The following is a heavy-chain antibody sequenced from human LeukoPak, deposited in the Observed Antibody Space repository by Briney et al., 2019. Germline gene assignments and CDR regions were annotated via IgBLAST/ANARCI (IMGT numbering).Heavy chain of an antibody. V-gene: IGHV3-7*01. D-gene: IGHD3-3*01. Sequence: GGSLRLSCAASGFTFSSYWMSWVRQAPGKGLEWVANIKQDGSEKYYVDSVKGRFTISRDNSKNTLYLQMNSLRAEDTAVYYCAKAFWSGPVDAFDIWGQGTMVTVSS. J-gene: IGHJ3*02. CDR1: GFTFSSYW. CDR3: AKAFWSGPVDAFDI. CDR2: IKQDGSEK.